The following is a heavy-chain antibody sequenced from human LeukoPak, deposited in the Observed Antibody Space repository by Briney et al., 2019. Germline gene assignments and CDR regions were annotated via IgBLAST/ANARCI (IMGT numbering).Heavy chain of an antibody. Sequence: SVKVSCKASVGTFRSYAISWVRQAPGQGLEWMGRIIPIFGTANYAQKFQGRVTITADKSTSTAYMELSSLRSEDTAVYYCARGVSGYCSGGSCYYYYYMDVWGKGTTVTVSS. V-gene: IGHV1-69*06. J-gene: IGHJ6*03. D-gene: IGHD2-15*01. CDR2: IIPIFGTA. CDR1: VGTFRSYA. CDR3: ARGVSGYCSGGSCYYYYYMDV.